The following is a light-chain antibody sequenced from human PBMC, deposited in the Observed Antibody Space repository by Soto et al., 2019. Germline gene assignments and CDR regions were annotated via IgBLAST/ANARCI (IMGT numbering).Light chain of an antibody. J-gene: IGLJ2*01. V-gene: IGLV2-14*01. CDR3: SSYTITSTLVI. Sequence: QPASVSGSPGQSISVSCTGSSGDVGSYKYVSWYQQHPGKAPKLIIYEVNKRPSGVSDRFSGSKSGNTASLTISGLQAEDEADYYCSSYTITSTLVIFGGGTQLTVL. CDR2: EVN. CDR1: SGDVGSYKY.